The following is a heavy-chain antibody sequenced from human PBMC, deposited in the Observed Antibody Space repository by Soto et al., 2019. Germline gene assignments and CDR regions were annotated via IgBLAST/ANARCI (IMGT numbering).Heavy chain of an antibody. J-gene: IGHJ6*02. CDR3: ARRTTYYYDSSGPLSMVYYYYGMDV. CDR1: GFTFSSYW. D-gene: IGHD3-22*01. CDR2: INSDGSST. V-gene: IGHV3-74*01. Sequence: GGSLRLSCAASGFTFSSYWMHWVRQAPGKGLVWVSRINSDGSSTSYADSVKGRFTISRDNAKNTLYLQMNSLRAEDTAVYYCARRTTYYYDSSGPLSMVYYYYGMDVWGQGTTVTVSS.